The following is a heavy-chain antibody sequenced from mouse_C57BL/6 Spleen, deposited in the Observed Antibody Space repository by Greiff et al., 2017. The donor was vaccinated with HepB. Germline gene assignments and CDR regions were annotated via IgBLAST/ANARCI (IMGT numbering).Heavy chain of an antibody. J-gene: IGHJ3*01. Sequence: VKLQQSGPELVKPGASVKISCKASGYAFSSSWMNWVKQRPGKGLEWIGRIYPGDGDTNYNGKFKGKATLTADKSSSTAYMQLSSLTSEDSAVYFCARRWDGAYWGQGTLVTVSA. CDR3: ARRWDGAY. V-gene: IGHV1-82*01. CDR2: IYPGDGDT. CDR1: GYAFSSSW. D-gene: IGHD4-1*01.